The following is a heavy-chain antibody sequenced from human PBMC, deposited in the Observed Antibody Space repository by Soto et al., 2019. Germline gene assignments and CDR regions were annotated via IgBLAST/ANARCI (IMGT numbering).Heavy chain of an antibody. J-gene: IGHJ5*02. V-gene: IGHV1-18*04. Sequence: GASVKVSCKASGYTFTSYGISWVRQASGQGLEWMGWISAYNGNTNYAQKLQGRVTMTTDTSTSTAYMELRSLRSDDTAVYYCARGSFCSGGSCYVNNWFDPWGPGTLVTVSS. D-gene: IGHD2-15*01. CDR1: GYTFTSYG. CDR3: ARGSFCSGGSCYVNNWFDP. CDR2: ISAYNGNT.